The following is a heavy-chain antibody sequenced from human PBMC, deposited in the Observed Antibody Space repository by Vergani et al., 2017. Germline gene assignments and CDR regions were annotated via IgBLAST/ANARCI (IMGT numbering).Heavy chain of an antibody. CDR2: ISSSSSYI. J-gene: IGHJ4*02. V-gene: IGHV3-21*02. D-gene: IGHD3-22*01. CDR1: RSTFKTYG. CDR3: AGPQGTSAYYYGGFDY. Sequence: GQLVESGGGIVQPGRSLTLSCVASRSTFKTYGMHWVRQAPGKGLEWVSSISSSSSYIYYADSVKGRFSISRDNSKNTLSLQMNSLTAEDTAIYYCAGPQGTSAYYYGGFDYWGQGILVTVSS.